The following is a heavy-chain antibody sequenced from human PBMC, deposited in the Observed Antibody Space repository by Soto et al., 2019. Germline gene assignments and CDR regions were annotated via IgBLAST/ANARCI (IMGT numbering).Heavy chain of an antibody. D-gene: IGHD2-15*01. CDR3: AKDLVPVCSGGSSPTPFLYYFDY. CDR1: GFTFSSYA. V-gene: IGHV3-23*01. CDR2: ISGRGGST. Sequence: EVQLLESGGGLVQPGGSLRLSCAASGFTFSSYAMSWVRQAPGKGLEWVSAISGRGGSTYYADSVKGRFTISRDKSKNTLYLQSNSLRADDTAVYYCAKDLVPVCSGGSSPTPFLYYFDYWGQGTLVTVSS. J-gene: IGHJ4*02.